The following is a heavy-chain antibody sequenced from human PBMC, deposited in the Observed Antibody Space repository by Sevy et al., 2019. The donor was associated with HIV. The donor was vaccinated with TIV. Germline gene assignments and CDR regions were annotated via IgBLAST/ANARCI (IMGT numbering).Heavy chain of an antibody. CDR3: ARTNYDILTGCWFDP. J-gene: IGHJ5*02. D-gene: IGHD3-9*01. Sequence: ASVNVSCKASGYTFTGYYMHWVRQAPGQGLEWMGRINPNSGGTNYAQKFQGRVTMTRDTSISTAYMELSRLRSDDTAVYYCARTNYDILTGCWFDPWGQGTLVTVSS. V-gene: IGHV1-2*06. CDR2: INPNSGGT. CDR1: GYTFTGYY.